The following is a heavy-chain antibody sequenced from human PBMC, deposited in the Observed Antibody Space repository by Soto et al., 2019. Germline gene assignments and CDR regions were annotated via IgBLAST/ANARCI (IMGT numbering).Heavy chain of an antibody. CDR1: VGSISYYY. D-gene: IGHD5-12*01. J-gene: IGHJ4*02. V-gene: IGHV4-59*01. CDR3: VRGGYLHAFDY. Sequence: PSETLSLTCTFSVGSISYYYWCWIRQPPGKGLEWIGSIYYSGNTHYNPSLKSRVTISVDTSMNQFSLNLDSVTAVDSALYYCVRGGYLHAFDYWGQGAMVTVSS. CDR2: IYYSGNT.